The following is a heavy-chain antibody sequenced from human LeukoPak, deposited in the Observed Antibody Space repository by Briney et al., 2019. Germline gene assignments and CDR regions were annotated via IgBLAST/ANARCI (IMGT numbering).Heavy chain of an antibody. J-gene: IGHJ4*02. V-gene: IGHV3-74*01. CDR2: INSDGSST. D-gene: IGHD3-22*01. CDR1: GFTFSSYW. CDR3: ARGQEWDQDYYDSSGYYYFDY. Sequence: GGSLRLSCAASGFTFSSYWMHWVSQAPGKGLVWVSRINSDGSSTSYADSVKGRFTISRDNAKNTLYLQMNSLRAEDTAVYYCARGQEWDQDYYDSSGYYYFDYWGQGTLVTVSS.